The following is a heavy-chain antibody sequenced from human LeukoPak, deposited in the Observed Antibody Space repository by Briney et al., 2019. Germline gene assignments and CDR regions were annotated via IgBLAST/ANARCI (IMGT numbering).Heavy chain of an antibody. J-gene: IGHJ4*02. V-gene: IGHV3-23*01. CDR2: ISGSGGST. Sequence: GGSLRLSCAASGFTFSSYATSWVRQAPGKGLEWVSTISGSGGSTYYADSVKGRFTISRDNSKNTLYLQTNSLRAEDTAIYHCATHDYGDYGLDYWGQGTLVTVSS. CDR1: GFTFSSYA. D-gene: IGHD4-17*01. CDR3: ATHDYGDYGLDY.